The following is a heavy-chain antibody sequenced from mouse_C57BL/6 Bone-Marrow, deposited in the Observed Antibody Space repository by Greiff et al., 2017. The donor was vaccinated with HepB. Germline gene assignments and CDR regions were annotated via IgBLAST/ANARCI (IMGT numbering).Heavy chain of an antibody. CDR3: ARRYYGSSWYFDV. CDR2: IYPGSGST. V-gene: IGHV1-55*01. Sequence: QVQLQQSGAELVKPGASVKMSCKASGYTFTSYWITWVKQRPGQGLEWIGDIYPGSGSTNYNEKLKSKATLTVDTSSSTAYMQLSSLTSEDSAVYYCARRYYGSSWYFDVWGTGTTVTVSS. CDR1: GYTFTSYW. J-gene: IGHJ1*03. D-gene: IGHD1-1*01.